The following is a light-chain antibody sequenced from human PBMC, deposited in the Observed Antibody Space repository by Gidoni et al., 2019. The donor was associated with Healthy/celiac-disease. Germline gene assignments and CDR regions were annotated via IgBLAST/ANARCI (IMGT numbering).Light chain of an antibody. CDR1: QSISSY. CDR3: QQSYSTLGT. V-gene: IGKV1-39*01. CDR2: AAS. Sequence: DIQMTQSPSSLSASVGDRVCITCRASQSISSYLNWYQQKPGKAPKLLIYAASSLQSGVPSRFSGSGSGTDFTLTISSLQPEDFATYYCQQSYSTLGTFGQGTKVEIK. J-gene: IGKJ1*01.